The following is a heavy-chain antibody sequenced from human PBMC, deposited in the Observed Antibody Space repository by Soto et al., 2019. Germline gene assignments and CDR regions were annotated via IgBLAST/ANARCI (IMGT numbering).Heavy chain of an antibody. V-gene: IGHV3-30-3*01. Sequence: QVQLVESGGGVVQPGRSLRLSCAASGFTFSSYAMHWVRQAPGKGLEWVAVISYDGSNKYYADSVKGRFTISRDNSKNTLYLQMNSLRAEDTAVYYCAREAVADPLPLDYWGQGTLVTVSS. CDR3: AREAVADPLPLDY. J-gene: IGHJ4*02. CDR1: GFTFSSYA. D-gene: IGHD6-19*01. CDR2: ISYDGSNK.